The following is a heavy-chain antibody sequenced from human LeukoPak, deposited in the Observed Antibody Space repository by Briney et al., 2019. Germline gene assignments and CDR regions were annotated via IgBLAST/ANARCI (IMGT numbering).Heavy chain of an antibody. Sequence: ASVKVSCKASGYTFTNFDINWVRQATGQGLEWMGWMNPNTGNTGSAQKFQGRVTITTDTSLTTAYMELGSLRYEDTAVYYCARGPPICSSTSCYHHFDYWGQGTLVTVSS. CDR2: MNPNTGNT. CDR3: ARGPPICSSTSCYHHFDY. V-gene: IGHV1-8*03. D-gene: IGHD2-2*01. CDR1: GYTFTNFD. J-gene: IGHJ4*02.